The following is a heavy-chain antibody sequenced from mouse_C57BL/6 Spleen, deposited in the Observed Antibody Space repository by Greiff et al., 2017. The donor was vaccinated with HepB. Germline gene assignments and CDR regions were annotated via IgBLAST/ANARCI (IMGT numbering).Heavy chain of an antibody. J-gene: IGHJ4*01. Sequence: VQLQQSGAELVRPGTSVKMSCKASGYTFTNYWIGWAKQRPGHGLEWIGDIYPGGGYTNYNEKFKGKATLTADKSSSTADMQFSSLTSEDSAIYYCARGYYYCSSYGAMDYWGQGTSVTVSS. CDR1: GYTFTNYW. CDR2: IYPGGGYT. V-gene: IGHV1-63*01. D-gene: IGHD1-1*01. CDR3: ARGYYYCSSYGAMDY.